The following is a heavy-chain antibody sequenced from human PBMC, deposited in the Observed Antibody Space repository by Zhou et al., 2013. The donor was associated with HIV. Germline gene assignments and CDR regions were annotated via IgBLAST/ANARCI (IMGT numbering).Heavy chain of an antibody. CDR2: IFYSGSA. Sequence: QVQLQESGPGLVKPSETLPLTCTVSGDSISSHYWSWIRQPPGKGLEWIGFIFYSGSATYNPALKSRVTISVDTSKNQFSLEVSSVTAADTAVYYCARGYSYGGLRHWYFDLWGLAPWSLSPQ. J-gene: IGHJ2*01. CDR1: GDSISSHY. V-gene: IGHV4-59*11. D-gene: IGHD5-18*01. CDR3: ARGYSYGGLRHWYFDL.